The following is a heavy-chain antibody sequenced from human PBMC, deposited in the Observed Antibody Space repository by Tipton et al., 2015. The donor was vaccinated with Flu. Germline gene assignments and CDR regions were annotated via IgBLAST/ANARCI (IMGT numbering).Heavy chain of an antibody. V-gene: IGHV3-33*01. J-gene: IGHJ6*01. CDR1: GFDFSVYG. CDR3: ARDEGVVNYYFGMDV. CDR2: IWYDGSNI. Sequence: LSLTCKVSGFDFSVYGMHWVRQAPGKGLEWVAVIWYDGSNIHYADSVKGRFTVSRDNSRNTLYLQMNGLRAEDTAVYYCARDEGVVNYYFGMDVWGQGTTVTVSS.